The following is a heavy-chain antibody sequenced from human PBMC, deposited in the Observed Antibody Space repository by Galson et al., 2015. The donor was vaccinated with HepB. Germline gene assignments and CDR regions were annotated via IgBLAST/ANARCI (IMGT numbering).Heavy chain of an antibody. CDR1: GFTFSDYY. CDR3: ARKAAIAPYFYYFGMDV. D-gene: IGHD2-2*02. CDR2: ISSSSSYT. V-gene: IGHV3-11*06. J-gene: IGHJ6*02. Sequence: SLRLSCAASGFTFSDYYMSWIRQAPGKGLEWVSYISSSSSYTNYADSVKGRFTISRDNAKNSLYLQMNSLRAEDTAVYYCARKAAIAPYFYYFGMDVWGQGTTVTVSS.